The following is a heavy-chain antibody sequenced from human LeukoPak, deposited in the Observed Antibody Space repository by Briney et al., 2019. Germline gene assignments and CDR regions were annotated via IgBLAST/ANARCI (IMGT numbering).Heavy chain of an antibody. CDR2: IIPIFGTA. J-gene: IGHJ3*02. CDR3: ARKGVYNWNGRIAFDI. V-gene: IGHV1-69*13. CDR1: GGTFSSYA. D-gene: IGHD1-1*01. Sequence: ASVKVSCKASGGTFSSYAISWVRQAPGQGLEWMGGIIPIFGTANYAQKFQGRVTITADESTSTAYMELSSLRSEDTAVYYCARKGVYNWNGRIAFDIWGQGTMVTVSS.